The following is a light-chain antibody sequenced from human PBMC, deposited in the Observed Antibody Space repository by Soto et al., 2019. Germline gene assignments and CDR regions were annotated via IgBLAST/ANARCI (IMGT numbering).Light chain of an antibody. CDR3: QHYSSTLLIVT. V-gene: IGKV1-39*01. J-gene: IGKJ3*01. CDR2: AAS. CDR1: QDIRKN. Sequence: DIQMTQSPSSLSASVGDRVTITCRASQDIRKNLNWYQQRPGKAPNLLIYAASSLQNGVPSRFSGSGSGTDVSLTINSLQPEDFATYYCQHYSSTLLIVTFGPGTKVEI.